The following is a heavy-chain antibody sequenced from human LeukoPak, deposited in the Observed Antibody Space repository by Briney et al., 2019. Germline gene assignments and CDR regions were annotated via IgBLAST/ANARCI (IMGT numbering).Heavy chain of an antibody. V-gene: IGHV4-39*07. CDR1: GGSISSSSYY. CDR2: IYYSGST. D-gene: IGHD2-15*01. J-gene: IGHJ5*02. CDR3: ASYIVVVVAAMGRQYNWFDP. Sequence: PSETLSLTCTVSGGSISSSSYYWGWIRQPPGKGLEWIGSIYYSGSTYYNPSLKSRVTISVDTSKNQFSLKLSSVTAADTAVYYCASYIVVVVAAMGRQYNWFDPWGQGTLVTVSS.